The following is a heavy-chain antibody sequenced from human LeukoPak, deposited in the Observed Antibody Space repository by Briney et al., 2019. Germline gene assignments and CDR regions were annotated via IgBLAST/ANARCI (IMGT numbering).Heavy chain of an antibody. CDR3: AREGGVKVAGTFDC. CDR2: IQNHGNDK. CDR1: GIPFSRSG. Sequence: GGSLRLSCASSGIPFSRSGMHWVRQAPGKGLEWVAFIQNHGNDKNYADSVKGRFTVSRDNYENTVYLQMNTRRLEDTAVYYCAREGGVKVAGTFDCWGEGSLVTVPS. J-gene: IGHJ4*02. D-gene: IGHD6-19*01. V-gene: IGHV3-30*02.